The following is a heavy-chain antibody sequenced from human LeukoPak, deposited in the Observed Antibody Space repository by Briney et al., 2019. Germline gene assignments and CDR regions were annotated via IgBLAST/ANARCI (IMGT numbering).Heavy chain of an antibody. CDR2: ISSSSGTI. J-gene: IGHJ4*02. D-gene: IGHD6-13*01. Sequence: GGSLRLSCAASGFTFNNYNMNWVRQAPGKGLEWVSFISSSSGTIHYADSVKGRFTISRDNAKNSLYLQMNSLRAEDTVVYYCASGLAAAGRGYWGQGTLVTVSS. V-gene: IGHV3-48*01. CDR1: GFTFNNYN. CDR3: ASGLAAAGRGY.